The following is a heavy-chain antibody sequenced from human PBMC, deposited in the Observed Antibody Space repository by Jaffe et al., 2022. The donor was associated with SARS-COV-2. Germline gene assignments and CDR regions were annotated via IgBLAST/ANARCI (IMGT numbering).Heavy chain of an antibody. V-gene: IGHV3-30-3*01. J-gene: IGHJ6*02. D-gene: IGHD2-15*01. CDR3: ATSTTPRIWRGGMDV. CDR1: GFTFSSYA. CDR2: ISYDGSNK. Sequence: QVQLVESGGGVVQPGRSLRLSCAASGFTFSSYAMHWVRQAPGKGLEWVAVISYDGSNKYYADSVKGRFTISRDNSKNTLYLQMNSLRAEDTAVYYCATSTTPRIWRGGMDVWGQGTTVTVSS.